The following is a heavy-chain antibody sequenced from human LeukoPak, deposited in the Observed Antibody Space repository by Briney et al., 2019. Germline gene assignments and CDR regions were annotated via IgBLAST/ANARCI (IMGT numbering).Heavy chain of an antibody. CDR3: ARGGDYGDLRYFDY. V-gene: IGHV4-59*01. CDR2: IYYRGST. J-gene: IGHJ4*02. Sequence: SETLSLTCTVSGCSINNYYWSWIRQPPGKGLEWIGYIYYRGSTNYNPSLKSRVTFSVDTSKNQFSLKLNPVTAADTAVYYCARGGDYGDLRYFDYWGQGTLVTVSS. D-gene: IGHD4-17*01. CDR1: GCSINNYY.